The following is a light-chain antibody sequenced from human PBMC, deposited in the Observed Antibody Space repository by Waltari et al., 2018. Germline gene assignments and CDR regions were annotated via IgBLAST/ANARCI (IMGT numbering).Light chain of an antibody. Sequence: EIVLTQSPGTLSLSPGERATLSCRASQNIGRYLVWYQQKPGQAPRLLIYEASRRATGIPDRFSGSGSGTDFSLTISSLQPDDFATYYCQQYNSYSLLTFGGGTKIEIK. CDR2: EAS. CDR3: QQYNSYSLLT. J-gene: IGKJ4*01. CDR1: QNIGRY. V-gene: IGKV3D-15*01.